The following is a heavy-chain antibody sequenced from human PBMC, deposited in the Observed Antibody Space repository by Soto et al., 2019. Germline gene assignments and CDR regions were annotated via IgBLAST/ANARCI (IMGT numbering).Heavy chain of an antibody. CDR1: GITFRSYA. Sequence: GSLRLSCAASGITFRSYAMTWVRQAPGKGLEWVSTISGSGGSTYYADSVKGRFTISRDNSKNTLYLQMDSLRAEDTAIYYCAKPNLYCTSTSCYDHWGQGTLVTVSS. CDR3: AKPNLYCTSTSCYDH. V-gene: IGHV3-23*01. CDR2: ISGSGGST. J-gene: IGHJ4*02. D-gene: IGHD2-2*01.